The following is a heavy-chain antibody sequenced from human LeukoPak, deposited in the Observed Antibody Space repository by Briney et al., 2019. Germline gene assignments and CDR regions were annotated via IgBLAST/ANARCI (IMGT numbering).Heavy chain of an antibody. J-gene: IGHJ5*02. Sequence: ASVKVSCKASGGTFSSYAISWVRQAPGQGLEWMGWMNPNSGNTGYAQKFQGRVTMTRNTSISTAYMELSSLRSEDTAVYYCARGKPSRCSSTSCYRNWFDPWGQGTLVTVSS. CDR3: ARGKPSRCSSTSCYRNWFDP. D-gene: IGHD2-2*01. CDR2: MNPNSGNT. CDR1: GGTFSSYA. V-gene: IGHV1-8*02.